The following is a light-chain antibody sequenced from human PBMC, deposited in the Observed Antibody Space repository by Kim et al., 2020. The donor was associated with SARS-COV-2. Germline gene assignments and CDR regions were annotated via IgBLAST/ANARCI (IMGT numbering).Light chain of an antibody. J-gene: IGKJ1*01. Sequence: ATINCKSSQSVLYSSNNKNYLAWYQQKPGQPPKLLIYWASTRESGVPDRFSGSGSGTDFTLTISSLQAEDVAVYYCHQYYIDPPTFGQGTKVDIK. V-gene: IGKV4-1*01. CDR3: HQYYIDPPT. CDR2: WAS. CDR1: QSVLYSSNNKNY.